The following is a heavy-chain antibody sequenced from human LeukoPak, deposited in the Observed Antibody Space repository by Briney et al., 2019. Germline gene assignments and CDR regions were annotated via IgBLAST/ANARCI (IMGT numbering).Heavy chain of an antibody. V-gene: IGHV4-59*01. Sequence: SETLSLTCTVSGGSSSSYYWSWIRQPPGKGLEWIGYIYYSGSTNYNSSLKSRVTISVDTSKNQFSLKLSSVTAADTAVYYCARVPRGYSYGSFDYWGQGTLVTVSS. J-gene: IGHJ4*02. CDR1: GGSSSSYY. D-gene: IGHD5-18*01. CDR2: IYYSGST. CDR3: ARVPRGYSYGSFDY.